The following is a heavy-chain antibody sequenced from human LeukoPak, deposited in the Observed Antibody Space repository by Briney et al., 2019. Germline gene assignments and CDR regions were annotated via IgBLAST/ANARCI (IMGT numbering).Heavy chain of an antibody. CDR1: GGSISSSSYY. CDR3: ATGAYCGGDCFDAFDI. Sequence: SETLSLTCTVSGGSISSSSYYWGWIRQPPGKGLEWIGSIYYSGSAYYNPSLKSRVTISEDTSKNQFSLKLSSVTAADTAAYYCATGAYCGGDCFDAFDIWGQGTMVTISS. D-gene: IGHD2-21*01. J-gene: IGHJ3*02. CDR2: IYYSGSA. V-gene: IGHV4-39*07.